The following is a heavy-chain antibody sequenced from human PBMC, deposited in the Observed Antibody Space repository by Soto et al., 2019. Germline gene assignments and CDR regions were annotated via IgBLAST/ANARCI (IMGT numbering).Heavy chain of an antibody. D-gene: IGHD6-6*01. J-gene: IGHJ4*02. CDR3: AEERYSTSPPEH. CDR2: ISANGGGT. V-gene: IGHV3-23*01. Sequence: GGSLRLSCAASGFTFSDYAMSWVRQAPGRGLEWVSAISANGGGTYYADSVKGRFTISRDNSKNTLYLQMNSLRAEDTAIYFCAEERYSTSPPEHWGQGTLVTVSS. CDR1: GFTFSDYA.